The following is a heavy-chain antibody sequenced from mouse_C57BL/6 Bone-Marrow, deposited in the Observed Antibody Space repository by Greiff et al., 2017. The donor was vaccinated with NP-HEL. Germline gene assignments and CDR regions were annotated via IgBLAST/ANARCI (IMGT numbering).Heavy chain of an antibody. J-gene: IGHJ4*01. CDR3: ARKGDGLLRFYYAMDY. D-gene: IGHD2-3*01. CDR2: INPGSGGT. CDR1: GYAFTNYL. V-gene: IGHV1-54*01. Sequence: QVQLKQSGAELVRPGTSVKVSCKASGYAFTNYLIEWVKQRPGQGLEWIGVINPGSGGTNYNEKFKGKATLTADKSSSTAYMQLSSLTSEDSAVYFCARKGDGLLRFYYAMDYWGQGTSVTVSS.